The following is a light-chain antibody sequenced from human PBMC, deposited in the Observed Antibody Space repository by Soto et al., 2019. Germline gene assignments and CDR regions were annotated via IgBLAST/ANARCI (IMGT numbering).Light chain of an antibody. J-gene: IGLJ1*01. V-gene: IGLV2-14*01. Sequence: QSVLTQPASVSGSPGQSITISCTGTSSDIGDSNYVSWYQQHPGKAPKLMIYDVSNRPSGVSNRFSGSKSGNTASLTISGLQAEDEADYYCSSHTSSSLRYVFGTGTKVT. CDR1: SSDIGDSNY. CDR3: SSHTSSSLRYV. CDR2: DVS.